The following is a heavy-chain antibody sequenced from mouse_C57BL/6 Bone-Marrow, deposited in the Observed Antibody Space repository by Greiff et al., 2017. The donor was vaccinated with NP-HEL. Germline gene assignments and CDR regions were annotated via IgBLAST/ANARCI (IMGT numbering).Heavy chain of an antibody. V-gene: IGHV5-4*03. CDR2: ISDGGSYT. CDR3: ATLRYAMDY. D-gene: IGHD1-1*01. Sequence: DVMLVESGGGLVKPGGSLKLSCAASGFTFSSYAMSWVRQTPEKRLEWVATISDGGSYTYYPDNVKGRFTISRDNAKNNLYLQMSHLKSEDTAMYYCATLRYAMDYWGQGTSVTVSS. J-gene: IGHJ4*01. CDR1: GFTFSSYA.